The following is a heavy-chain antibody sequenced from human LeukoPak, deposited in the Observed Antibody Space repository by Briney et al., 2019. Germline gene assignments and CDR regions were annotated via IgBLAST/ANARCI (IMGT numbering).Heavy chain of an antibody. CDR1: GDSISSGSYY. J-gene: IGHJ4*02. Sequence: SETLSLTCTVSGDSISSGSYYWGRIRQPPGKGLVWIGSIYYSGSSYYNPALKSRVTISVNTSKNQFSLKLSSVTAADTALYYCARVGPTAYWGQGTLVIVSS. D-gene: IGHD4-11*01. CDR2: IYYSGSS. V-gene: IGHV4-39*01. CDR3: ARVGPTAY.